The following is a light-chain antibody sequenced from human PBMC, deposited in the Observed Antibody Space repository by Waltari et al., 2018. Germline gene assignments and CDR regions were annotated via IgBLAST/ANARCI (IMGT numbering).Light chain of an antibody. CDR1: QYISNY. Sequence: DIQMPHSSSSLSASVGARVPITWQTSQYISNYLNWYQQKQGKAPKLLIYDASNLATGVPSRLSRSGSGTEFNVTISSLQPEDIATYYCQQYDNLLPGFGGGTKVEIK. CDR2: DAS. CDR3: QQYDNLLPG. J-gene: IGKJ4*01. V-gene: IGKV1-33*01.